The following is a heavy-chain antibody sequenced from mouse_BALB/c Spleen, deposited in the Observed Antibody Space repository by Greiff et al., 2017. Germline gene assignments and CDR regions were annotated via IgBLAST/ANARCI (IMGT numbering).Heavy chain of an antibody. V-gene: IGHV5-4*02. Sequence: EVMLVESGGGLVKPGGSLKLSCAASGFTFSDYYMYWVRQTPEKRLEWVATISDGGSYTYYPDSVKGRFTISRDNAKNNLYLQMSSLKSEDTAMYYCARQIYYYGSSYVGFAYWGQGTLVTVSA. CDR3: ARQIYYYGSSYVGFAY. CDR1: GFTFSDYY. D-gene: IGHD1-1*01. CDR2: ISDGGSYT. J-gene: IGHJ3*01.